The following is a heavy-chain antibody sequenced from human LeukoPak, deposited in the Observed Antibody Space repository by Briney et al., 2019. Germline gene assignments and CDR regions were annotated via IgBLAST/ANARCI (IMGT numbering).Heavy chain of an antibody. V-gene: IGHV3-30*18. J-gene: IGHJ6*02. D-gene: IGHD6-25*01. Sequence: PGRSLRLSCAASGFTFSSYGMHWVRQAPGKGLEWVAVISYDGSNKYYADSVKGRFTISRDNSKNALYLQMNSLRAEDTAVYYCAKEGKVSSGWTSHYYYGMDVWGQGTTVTVSS. CDR3: AKEGKVSSGWTSHYYYGMDV. CDR1: GFTFSSYG. CDR2: ISYDGSNK.